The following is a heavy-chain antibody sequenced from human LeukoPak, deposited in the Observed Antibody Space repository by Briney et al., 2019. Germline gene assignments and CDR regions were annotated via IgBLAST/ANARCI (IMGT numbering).Heavy chain of an antibody. Sequence: SQTLSLTCAISGDSVSSNSAAWNWIRQSPSRGLEWLGRTYYRSKLYNDYAVSVKSRITINPDTSKNQFSLQLNSVTPEDTAVYYCARTSFRFLNDRSRYYMDVWGKGTTVTVSS. CDR1: GDSVSSNSAA. CDR3: ARTSFRFLNDRSRYYMDV. D-gene: IGHD3-3*01. J-gene: IGHJ6*03. CDR2: TYYRSKLYN. V-gene: IGHV6-1*01.